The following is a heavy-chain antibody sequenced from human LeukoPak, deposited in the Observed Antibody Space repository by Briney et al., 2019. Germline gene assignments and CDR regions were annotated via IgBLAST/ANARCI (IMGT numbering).Heavy chain of an antibody. CDR1: GFTLSSYW. CDR3: TTDRRSYYYFDY. J-gene: IGHJ4*02. D-gene: IGHD1-26*01. V-gene: IGHV3-15*01. Sequence: PGGSLRLSCAASGFTLSSYWMHWVRQAPGKGLEWVGRIKTKTDGGTTDYAAPVKGRLIISRDDSKNTLYLQMNSLKTEDTAVYYCTTDRRSYYYFDYWGQGTLVTVSS. CDR2: IKTKTDGGTT.